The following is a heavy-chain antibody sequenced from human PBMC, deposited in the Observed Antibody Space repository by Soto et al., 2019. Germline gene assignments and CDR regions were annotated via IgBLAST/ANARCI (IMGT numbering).Heavy chain of an antibody. CDR1: GYTFTSYG. CDR3: ARDLRARYHSGYASGY. Sequence: ASVKVSCKASGYTFTSYGISWVRQAPGQGLEWMGWISAYNGNTNYAQKLQGRVTMTTDTSTSTAYMELRSLRSDDTAVYYCARDLRARYHSGYASGYWGQGTLVTVSS. D-gene: IGHD5-12*01. J-gene: IGHJ4*02. V-gene: IGHV1-18*01. CDR2: ISAYNGNT.